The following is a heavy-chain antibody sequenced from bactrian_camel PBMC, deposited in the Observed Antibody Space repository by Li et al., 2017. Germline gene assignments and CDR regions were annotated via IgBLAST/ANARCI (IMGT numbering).Heavy chain of an antibody. J-gene: IGHJ6*01. CDR1: GFTFSSLF. D-gene: IGHD6*01. CDR3: TRDRGLAVPAGSFDT. V-gene: IGHV3S6*01. CDR2: IFIDGSNA. Sequence: HVQLVESGGGLVQPGGSLRLSCAASGFTFSSLFMNWVRQAPGKGLEWVASIFIDGSNAASASSAEGRFAISRDNANKRVYLQMASLRPEDTAVYYCTRDRGLAVPAGSFDTWGQGTQVTVS.